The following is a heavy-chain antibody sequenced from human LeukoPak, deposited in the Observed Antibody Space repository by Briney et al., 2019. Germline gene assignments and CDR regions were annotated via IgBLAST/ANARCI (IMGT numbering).Heavy chain of an antibody. Sequence: SETLSLTCTVSGGSISSYYWSWIRQPPGKGLEWIGYIYYSGSTNYNPSLKSRVTISVETSKNQFSLKLSSVTAADTAVYYCARVSIVVVTATPGAFDIWGQGAMVTVSS. CDR2: IYYSGST. J-gene: IGHJ3*02. V-gene: IGHV4-59*01. CDR3: ARVSIVVVTATPGAFDI. CDR1: GGSISSYY. D-gene: IGHD2-21*02.